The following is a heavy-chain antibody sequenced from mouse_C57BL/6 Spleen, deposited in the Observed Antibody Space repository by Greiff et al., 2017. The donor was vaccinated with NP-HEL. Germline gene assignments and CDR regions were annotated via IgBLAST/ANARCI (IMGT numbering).Heavy chain of an antibody. Sequence: EVQGVESGGGLVKPGGSLKLSCAASGFTFSDYGMHWVRQAPEKGLEWVAYISSGSSTIYYADTVKGRFTISRDNAKNPLFLQMTSLRSEDTAMYYCARPAYYGNYWFAYWGQGTLVTVSA. CDR2: ISSGSSTI. V-gene: IGHV5-17*01. CDR1: GFTFSDYG. CDR3: ARPAYYGNYWFAY. J-gene: IGHJ3*01. D-gene: IGHD2-10*01.